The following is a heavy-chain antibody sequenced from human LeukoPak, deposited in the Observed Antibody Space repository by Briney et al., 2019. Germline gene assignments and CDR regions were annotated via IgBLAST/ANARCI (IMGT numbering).Heavy chain of an antibody. Sequence: SDSLGLICAGYGGCFSGYYWSWIRQPPGKGLEWIGEINHSGSTNYNPSLKSRVTISVDTSKNQFSLKLSSVTAADTAVYYCARAWYQLLAYFDYWGQGTLVTVSS. D-gene: IGHD2-2*01. CDR2: INHSGST. CDR3: ARAWYQLLAYFDY. CDR1: GGCFSGYY. V-gene: IGHV4-34*01. J-gene: IGHJ4*02.